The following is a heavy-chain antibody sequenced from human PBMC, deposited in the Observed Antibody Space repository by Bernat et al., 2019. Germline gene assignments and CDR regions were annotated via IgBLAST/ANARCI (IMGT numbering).Heavy chain of an antibody. CDR1: GFTFSSYW. CDR2: INSDGSGT. J-gene: IGHJ4*02. CDR3: ARDAKLQRGKFDY. Sequence: EVQLVESGGGLVQPGGSLRLSCAASGFTFSSYWMHWVRQAPGKGLVWVSRINSDGSGTRYADSVKGRFTISRDNAKNTLYLQMNSLRAEDTAVYYCARDAKLQRGKFDYWGQGTLVTVSS. V-gene: IGHV3-74*01.